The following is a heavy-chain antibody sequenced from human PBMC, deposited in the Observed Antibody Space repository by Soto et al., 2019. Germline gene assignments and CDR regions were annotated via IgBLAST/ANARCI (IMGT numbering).Heavy chain of an antibody. Sequence: EVQVMESGGGLVQPGGSLRLSCAASGFTFSGFWMAWVRQSTGKGLEWVAKISQDGSERFYVDSVKGRFIISRDNGKNSLYLEMNSLGVEDTAVYYCGRESRRTSSDFWGQGTLVSFSS. V-gene: IGHV3-7*01. J-gene: IGHJ4*02. CDR3: GRESRRTSSDF. CDR1: GFTFSGFW. CDR2: ISQDGSER. D-gene: IGHD6-6*01.